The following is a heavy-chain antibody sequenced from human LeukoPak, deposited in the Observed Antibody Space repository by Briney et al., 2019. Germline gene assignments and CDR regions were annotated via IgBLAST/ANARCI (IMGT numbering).Heavy chain of an antibody. Sequence: GGSLRLSCAASRFTFSSYAMSWVRQAPGKGLEWVSGISGGSGDTYYADSVKGRFTISRDNSKNTLYLQMNSLRAEDTAVYYCAKTQRDCSSTSCSRYFGMDVWGQGTTVTVSS. CDR1: RFTFSSYA. V-gene: IGHV3-23*01. CDR2: ISGGSGDT. J-gene: IGHJ6*02. D-gene: IGHD2-2*01. CDR3: AKTQRDCSSTSCSRYFGMDV.